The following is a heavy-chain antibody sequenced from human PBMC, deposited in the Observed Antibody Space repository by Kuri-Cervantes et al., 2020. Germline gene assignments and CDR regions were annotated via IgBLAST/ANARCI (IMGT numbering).Heavy chain of an antibody. CDR3: AKSNWNGGGAFDI. CDR2: IRYDGSNK. Sequence: GGSLRLSCAASGFTFSNYGMHWVRRAPGKGLEWVAFIRYDGSNKYYADSVKGRFTISRDDSKNTLYLQMNSLRAEDTAVYFCAKSNWNGGGAFDIWGQGTMVTVSS. J-gene: IGHJ3*02. CDR1: GFTFSNYG. D-gene: IGHD1-20*01. V-gene: IGHV3-30*02.